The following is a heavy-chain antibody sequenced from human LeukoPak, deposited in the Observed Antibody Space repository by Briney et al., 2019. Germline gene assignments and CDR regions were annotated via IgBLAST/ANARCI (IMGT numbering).Heavy chain of an antibody. CDR2: ITFDGSNR. CDR3: ARGGAVPSSGYTNYFDY. Sequence: GGSLRLSCAASGFKFNTYGMHWVRQAPGKGLEWVAFITFDGSNRKYADSMRGRFTISRDKSENTVSLQMNSLRAEDTAVYYCARGGAVPSSGYTNYFDYWGQGTLVTASS. J-gene: IGHJ4*02. V-gene: IGHV3-30*02. CDR1: GFKFNTYG. D-gene: IGHD3-22*01.